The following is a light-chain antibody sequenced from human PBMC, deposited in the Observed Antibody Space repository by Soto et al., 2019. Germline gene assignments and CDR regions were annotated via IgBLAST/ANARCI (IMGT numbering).Light chain of an antibody. CDR3: QQRSNWPLT. Sequence: EIVLAQSPATLSLSPGERATLSCRASQSVSRHLAWYQQKPGQAPRLLIHDASNRATGIPARFSGSGSGTDFTLTISSLEPEDFAVYYCQQRSNWPLTFGGGTKVEIK. V-gene: IGKV3-11*01. J-gene: IGKJ4*01. CDR1: QSVSRH. CDR2: DAS.